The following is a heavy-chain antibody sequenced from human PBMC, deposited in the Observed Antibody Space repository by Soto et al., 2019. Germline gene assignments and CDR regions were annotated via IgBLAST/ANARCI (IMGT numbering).Heavy chain of an antibody. V-gene: IGHV3-48*03. J-gene: IGHJ6*02. CDR1: GFTFSSYE. Sequence: GGSLRLSCAASGFTFSSYEMNWVRQAPGKGLEWVSYISSSGSTIYYADSVKGRFTISRDNAKNSLYLQMNSLRAEDTAVYYCARELGYDFWSGYLGMEVWAQGTTVTVSS. CDR2: ISSSGSTI. D-gene: IGHD3-3*01. CDR3: ARELGYDFWSGYLGMEV.